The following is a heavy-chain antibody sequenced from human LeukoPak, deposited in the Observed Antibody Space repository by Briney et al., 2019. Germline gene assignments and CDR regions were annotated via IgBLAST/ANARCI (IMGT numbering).Heavy chain of an antibody. CDR2: MHDDGGT. Sequence: PSETLSLTCTVSGGSINGNYWTWIRQPPGKGLEWIGFMHDDGGTNYNPSLTSRVSLSIDKSTNEFSLNLRSVTAADTAVYYCARVFRGAVTANWFDIWGQGTLVTVSA. D-gene: IGHD2-21*02. CDR1: GGSINGNY. J-gene: IGHJ5*02. CDR3: ARVFRGAVTANWFDI. V-gene: IGHV4-59*01.